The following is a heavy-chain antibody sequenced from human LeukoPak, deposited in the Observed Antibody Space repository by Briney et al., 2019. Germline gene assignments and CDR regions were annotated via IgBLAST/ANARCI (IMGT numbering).Heavy chain of an antibody. V-gene: IGHV1-18*01. D-gene: IGHD6-13*01. CDR3: ARVKFGDTSSWSGYLDY. Sequence: GASVKVSCKASGYTFTSYGISWVRQAPGQGLEWMGWISAYNGNTNYAQKLQGRVTMTTDTSTSTAYMELRSLRSDDTAVYYCARVKFGDTSSWSGYLDYWGQGTLVTVSS. J-gene: IGHJ4*02. CDR2: ISAYNGNT. CDR1: GYTFTSYG.